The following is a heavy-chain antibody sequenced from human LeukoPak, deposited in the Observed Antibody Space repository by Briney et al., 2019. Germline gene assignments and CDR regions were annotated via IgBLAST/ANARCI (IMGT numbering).Heavy chain of an antibody. Sequence: SVKVSCKASGYTFTGYYMHWVRQAPGQGLEWMGGIIPIFGTANYAQKFQGRVTITADESTSTAYMELSSLRSEDTAVYYCARARYSGYLTVDYWGQGTLVTVSS. V-gene: IGHV1-69*13. J-gene: IGHJ4*02. CDR1: GYTFTGYY. CDR2: IIPIFGTA. D-gene: IGHD5-12*01. CDR3: ARARYSGYLTVDY.